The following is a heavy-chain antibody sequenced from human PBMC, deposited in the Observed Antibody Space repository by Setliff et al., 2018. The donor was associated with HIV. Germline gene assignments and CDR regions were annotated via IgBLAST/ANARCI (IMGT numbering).Heavy chain of an antibody. J-gene: IGHJ4*02. D-gene: IGHD3-16*01. CDR1: GGSISSYY. CDR3: ARGTLYYGYVWGTPFPFDY. V-gene: IGHV4-59*01. Sequence: LSLTCTVSGGSISSYYWSWIRQPPGKGLEWIGYIYYTGGTNYNPSLKSRLTISVDKSKNQFSLKLSSVTAADTAVYYCARGTLYYGYVWGTPFPFDYWGQGTLVTVSS. CDR2: IYYTGGT.